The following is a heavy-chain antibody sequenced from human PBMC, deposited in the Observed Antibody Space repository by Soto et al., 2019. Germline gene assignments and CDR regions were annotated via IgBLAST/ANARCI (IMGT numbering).Heavy chain of an antibody. J-gene: IGHJ4*02. CDR1: GFTVSSNY. D-gene: IGHD3-9*01. V-gene: IGHV3-66*01. CDR2: IYSGGST. Sequence: GGSLRLSCAASGFTVSSNYMSWVRQAPGKGLEWVSVIYSGGSTYYADSVKGRFTISRDNSKNTLYLQMNSLRAEDTAVYYCARDLSPYYDILNGYLDYWGQGTLVTVSS. CDR3: ARDLSPYYDILNGYLDY.